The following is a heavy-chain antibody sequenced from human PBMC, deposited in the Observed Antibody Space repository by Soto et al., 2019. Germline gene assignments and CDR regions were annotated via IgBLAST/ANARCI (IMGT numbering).Heavy chain of an antibody. D-gene: IGHD3-22*01. CDR1: GFTVSSNY. V-gene: IGHV3-53*01. CDR2: IYSGGST. Sequence: AGGSLRLSCAASGFTVSSNYMSWGRQAPGKGLEWVSVIYSGGSTYYADSVKGRFTISRDNSKNALYLQMNSLRAEDTAVYYCARDNSPNYYDSSAHPVWGQGTLVTVSS. CDR3: ARDNSPNYYDSSAHPV. J-gene: IGHJ4*02.